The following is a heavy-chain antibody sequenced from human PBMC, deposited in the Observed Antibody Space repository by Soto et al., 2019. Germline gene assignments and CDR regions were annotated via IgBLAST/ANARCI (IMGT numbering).Heavy chain of an antibody. V-gene: IGHV3-64*01. Sequence: GGSLRLSCAASGFIVSSKYMSWVRQAPGKGLEYVSAISSYGGSTYYANSVKGRFTISRDNSKNTLYLQMGSLRAEDMAVYYCARDPDSSGYYYFDYWGQGTLVTVSS. D-gene: IGHD3-22*01. CDR2: ISSYGGST. J-gene: IGHJ4*02. CDR1: GFIVSSKY. CDR3: ARDPDSSGYYYFDY.